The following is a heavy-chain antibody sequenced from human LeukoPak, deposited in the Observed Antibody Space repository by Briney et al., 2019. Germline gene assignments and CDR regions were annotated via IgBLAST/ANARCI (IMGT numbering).Heavy chain of an antibody. V-gene: IGHV3-30-3*01. J-gene: IGHJ4*02. CDR3: ARDKSGAAAPGLDY. CDR2: ISYDGSNK. CDR1: GFTFSSYA. Sequence: PGRSLRLSCAASGFTFSSYAMHWVRQAPGKGLEWVAVISYDGSNKYYADSVKGRFTISRDNSKNTLYLQMNSLRAEDTAVYYCARDKSGAAAPGLDYWGQGTLVTVSS. D-gene: IGHD6-13*01.